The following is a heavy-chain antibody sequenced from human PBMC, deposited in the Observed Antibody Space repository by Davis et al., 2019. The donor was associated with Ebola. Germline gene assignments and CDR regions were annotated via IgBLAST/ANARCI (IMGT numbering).Heavy chain of an antibody. CDR3: ARPARGGYKGQVGVDWYFDL. V-gene: IGHV4-30-4*02. D-gene: IGHD5-24*01. Sequence: PSETLSLTCTVSGGSISSGDYYWSWIRQPPGKGPEWIGYIYYSGSTYYNPSLKSRVTISVDTSKNQFSLKLSSVTAADTAVYYCARPARGGYKGQVGVDWYFDLWGRGTLVTVSS. CDR1: GGSISSGDYY. CDR2: IYYSGST. J-gene: IGHJ2*01.